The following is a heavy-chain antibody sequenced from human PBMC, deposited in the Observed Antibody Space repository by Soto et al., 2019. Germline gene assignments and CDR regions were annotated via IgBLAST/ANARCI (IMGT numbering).Heavy chain of an antibody. V-gene: IGHV5-10-1*01. CDR3: ARHNSYGYSGYYGMDV. Sequence: GESLKISCKGSGYNFTSYWIIWVRQMPGKGLEWMGNIDPTDSVTNYSPSFQGHVTISTDKPMSTAYLQWGTLKASDTAMYYCARHNSYGYSGYYGMDVWGQGTTVTVSS. CDR2: IDPTDSVT. CDR1: GYNFTSYW. J-gene: IGHJ6*02. D-gene: IGHD5-18*01.